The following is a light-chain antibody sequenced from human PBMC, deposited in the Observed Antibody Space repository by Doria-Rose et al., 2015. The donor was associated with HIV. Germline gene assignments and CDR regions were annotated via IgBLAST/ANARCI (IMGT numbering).Light chain of an antibody. J-gene: IGKJ5*01. V-gene: IGKV3-15*01. CDR2: GAS. Sequence: TQSPETLSASPGESATLSCRASQSVSTDLAWYQHKPGQAPRLLIWGASTRATGIPARFSGSGSGTGFTLTISSLQSEDFAIYFCHQYNNWPTFGQGTRLDIK. CDR3: HQYNNWPT. CDR1: QSVSTD.